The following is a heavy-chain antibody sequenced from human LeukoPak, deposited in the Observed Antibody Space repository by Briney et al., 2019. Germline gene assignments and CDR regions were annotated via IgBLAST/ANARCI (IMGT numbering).Heavy chain of an antibody. CDR3: ASERGYQLLLFDY. CDR2: IYYSGST. J-gene: IGHJ4*02. D-gene: IGHD2-2*01. Sequence: PSETLSLTCTVSGGSISSSSYYWGWIRQPPGKGLEWTGSIYYSGSTYYNPSLKSRVTISVDTSKNQFSLKLSSVTAADTAVYYCASERGYQLLLFDYWGQGTLVTVSS. CDR1: GGSISSSSYY. V-gene: IGHV4-39*01.